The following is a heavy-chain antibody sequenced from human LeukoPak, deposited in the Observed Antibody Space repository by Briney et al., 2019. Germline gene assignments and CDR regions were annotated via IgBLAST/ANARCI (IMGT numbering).Heavy chain of an antibody. CDR2: IIPIFGTA. CDR1: GYTFTSYG. D-gene: IGHD2-2*01. Sequence: ASVKVSCKASGYTFTSYGISWVRQAPGQGFEWMGGIIPIFGTANYAQKFQGRVTITADESTSTAYMELSSLRSEDTAVYYCAREGGYCSSTSCYVWFDPWGRGTLVTVSS. CDR3: AREGGYCSSTSCYVWFDP. V-gene: IGHV1-69*13. J-gene: IGHJ5*02.